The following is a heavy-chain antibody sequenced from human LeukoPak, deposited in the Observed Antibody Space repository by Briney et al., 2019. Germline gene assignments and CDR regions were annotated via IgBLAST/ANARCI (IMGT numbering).Heavy chain of an antibody. D-gene: IGHD5-12*01. J-gene: IGHJ4*02. CDR3: ARWDIRGTAHQLDY. V-gene: IGHV3-7*01. Sequence: PGGSLRLSCAASGFSLSSHWMSWVRQAPGKGLEWVANINQDGSAWYYVDSVKGRFTTSRDNAKNSTYLQMNSLRPEDTAVYYCARWDIRGTAHQLDYWGQGTLVTVSS. CDR1: GFSLSSHW. CDR2: INQDGSAW.